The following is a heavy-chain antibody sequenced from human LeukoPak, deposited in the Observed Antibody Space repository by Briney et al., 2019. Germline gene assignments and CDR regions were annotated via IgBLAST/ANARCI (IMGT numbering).Heavy chain of an antibody. J-gene: IGHJ4*02. CDR3: ARATMVRGVIDY. CDR1: GFTFSSYS. CDR2: ISSSSSYI. D-gene: IGHD3-10*01. V-gene: IGHV3-21*01. Sequence: GGSLILSCAASGFTFSSYSMNWVRPAPGKGLEWVSSISSSSSYIYYADSVKGRFTISRDNAKNSLYLQMNSLRAEDTAVYYCARATMVRGVIDYWGQGTLVTVSS.